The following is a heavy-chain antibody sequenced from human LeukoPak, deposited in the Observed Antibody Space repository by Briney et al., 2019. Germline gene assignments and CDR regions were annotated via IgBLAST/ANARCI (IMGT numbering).Heavy chain of an antibody. CDR1: GFTFSDYY. J-gene: IGHJ4*02. Sequence: GGSLRLSCAASGFTFSDYYMSWIRQAPAKGLELVSYITSTSSYTNYADSVKGRFTISRDNAKNSLYLQMNSVRAEDTAVYYCARDRDGGGAIFDYWGQGTLVTVSS. V-gene: IGHV3-11*06. D-gene: IGHD3-16*01. CDR2: ITSTSSYT. CDR3: ARDRDGGGAIFDY.